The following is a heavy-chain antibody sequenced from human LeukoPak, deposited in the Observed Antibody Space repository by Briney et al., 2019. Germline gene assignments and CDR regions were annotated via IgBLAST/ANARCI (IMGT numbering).Heavy chain of an antibody. Sequence: GGSLRLSCAVSGFTFSTYAMSWVRQARGKGLEWVTGITVNCGNVYYADSVKGRFTIPRDNSKHTLHLQMNSLNADDEAIYYCVRLRDTSGPRWGFHPWGEGPLVTVSS. J-gene: IGHJ5*02. CDR2: ITVNCGNV. CDR3: VRLRDTSGPRWGFHP. D-gene: IGHD3-22*01. CDR1: GFTFSTYA. V-gene: IGHV3-23*01.